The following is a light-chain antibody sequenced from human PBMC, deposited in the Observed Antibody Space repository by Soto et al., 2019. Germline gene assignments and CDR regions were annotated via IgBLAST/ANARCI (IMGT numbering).Light chain of an antibody. CDR2: EAS. V-gene: IGKV1-5*03. J-gene: IGKJ1*01. Sequence: EIQMTQSPSTLSGSVGDRVTITCRASQTISSWLAWYQQKPGKAPKLLIYEASTLKSGVPPRFSGSGSGTEFTLTISSLQSEDFAVYYCQQYNNWPTFGQGTKVDIK. CDR3: QQYNNWPT. CDR1: QTISSW.